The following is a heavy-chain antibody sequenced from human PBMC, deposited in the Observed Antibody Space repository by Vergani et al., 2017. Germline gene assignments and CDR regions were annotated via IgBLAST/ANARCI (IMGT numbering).Heavy chain of an antibody. D-gene: IGHD3-3*01. CDR2: SYTSGST. J-gene: IGHJ6*03. CDR1: GGSISSYY. CDR3: ARDFHFFWSGTKLRYYYYMDV. V-gene: IGHV4-4*07. Sequence: QVQLQESGPGLVKPSETLSLTCTVSGGSISSYYWSWIRQPAGKGLEWIGRSYTSGSTNYNPSLKSRVTMSVDTSKNQFSLKLSSVTAADTAVYYCARDFHFFWSGTKLRYYYYMDVWGKGTTVTVSS.